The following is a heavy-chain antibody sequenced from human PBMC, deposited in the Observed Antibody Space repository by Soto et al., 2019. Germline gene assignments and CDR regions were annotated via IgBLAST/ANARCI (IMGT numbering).Heavy chain of an antibody. V-gene: IGHV3-30*18. CDR2: ISYDGSNK. D-gene: IGHD3-3*01. CDR3: AKDLRFLEWYQFDY. Sequence: GGSLRLSCAASGFTFSSYGMHWVRQAPGKGLEWVAVISYDGSNKYYADSVKGRFTISRDNSKNTLYLQMNSLRAEDTAVYYCAKDLRFLEWYQFDYWGQGTLVTVSS. J-gene: IGHJ4*02. CDR1: GFTFSSYG.